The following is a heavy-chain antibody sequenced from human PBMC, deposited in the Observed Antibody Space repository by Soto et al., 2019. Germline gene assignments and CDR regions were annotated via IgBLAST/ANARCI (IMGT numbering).Heavy chain of an antibody. Sequence: QLQLQESGPGLVKPSETLSLTCTVSGGSISSSSYYWGWIRQPPGKGMEWIGSIYYSGSTYYNPALERQGTISVDTSKNQFSLKLSSVTAADTAVYYCPRRVTRIAVATSDWYYDLWGRGTLGTVSS. CDR2: IYYSGST. J-gene: IGHJ2*01. CDR3: PRRVTRIAVATSDWYYDL. D-gene: IGHD6-19*01. V-gene: IGHV4-39*01. CDR1: GGSISSSSYY.